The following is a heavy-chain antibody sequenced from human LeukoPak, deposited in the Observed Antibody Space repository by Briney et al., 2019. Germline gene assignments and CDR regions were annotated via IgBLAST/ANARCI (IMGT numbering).Heavy chain of an antibody. CDR1: GFTFTNNW. V-gene: IGHV3-23*01. D-gene: IGHD1-26*01. Sequence: GGSLRLSCGASGFTFTNNWMTWLRQAPGKGLEWVSAISGSGGNTYYADSVKGRFTISRDNSKNTLYLQMNSLRAEDTAVYYCAKGPYSGFSWGQGTLVTVSS. J-gene: IGHJ5*02. CDR2: ISGSGGNT. CDR3: AKGPYSGFS.